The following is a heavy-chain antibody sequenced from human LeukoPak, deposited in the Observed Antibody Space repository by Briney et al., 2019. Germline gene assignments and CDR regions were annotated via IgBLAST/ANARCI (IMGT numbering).Heavy chain of an antibody. CDR1: GYSFTSYW. D-gene: IGHD3-22*01. CDR3: ARLNDYYDSSGYTDY. V-gene: IGHV5-51*01. Sequence: GESLKISCKGSGYSFTSYWIVWVRQMPGKGLEWMGIIYPGDSDTRYSPSFQGQVTISADKSISTAYLQWSSLKASDTAMYYCARLNDYYDSSGYTDYWGQGTLVTVSS. J-gene: IGHJ4*02. CDR2: IYPGDSDT.